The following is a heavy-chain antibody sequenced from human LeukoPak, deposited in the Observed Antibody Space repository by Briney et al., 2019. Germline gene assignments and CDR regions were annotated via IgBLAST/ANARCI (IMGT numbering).Heavy chain of an antibody. CDR1: GGTFSSYT. CDR3: ARGGSSITIFGVVRSNWFDP. Sequence: ASVKVSCKASGGTFSSYTISWVRQAPGQGLEWMGRIIPILGIANYAQKFQGRVTITADESTSTAYMELSSLRSEDTAVYYCARGGSSITIFGVVRSNWFDPWGQGTLVTVSS. CDR2: IIPILGIA. J-gene: IGHJ5*02. V-gene: IGHV1-69*02. D-gene: IGHD3-3*01.